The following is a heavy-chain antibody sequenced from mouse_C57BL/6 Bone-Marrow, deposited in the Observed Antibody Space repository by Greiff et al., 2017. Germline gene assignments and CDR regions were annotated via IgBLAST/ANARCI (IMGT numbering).Heavy chain of an antibody. Sequence: EVKLMESGGGLVKPGGSLKLSCAASGFTFSSYAMSWVRQTPEKRLEWVATISDGGSYTYYPDNVKGRFTISRDNAKNNLYLQMSHLKSEDTAMYYCAIMVTTVYYAMDYWGQGTSVTVSS. D-gene: IGHD2-2*01. CDR2: ISDGGSYT. CDR1: GFTFSSYA. CDR3: AIMVTTVYYAMDY. J-gene: IGHJ4*01. V-gene: IGHV5-4*03.